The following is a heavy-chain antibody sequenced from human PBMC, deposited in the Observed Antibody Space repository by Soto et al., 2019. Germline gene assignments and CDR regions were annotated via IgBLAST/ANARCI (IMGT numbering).Heavy chain of an antibody. CDR3: AYGGSCDY. Sequence: EVQLVESGGGLVQPGGSLRLSCAASGFSFNTYEMNWVRQAPGKGLEWVSYISSSGSTIYYADSVKGRFTVSRDNGKNSLYLQMNSLRSEDTAVYYCAYGGSCDYWGQGTQVTVSS. CDR1: GFSFNTYE. D-gene: IGHD1-26*01. J-gene: IGHJ4*02. V-gene: IGHV3-48*03. CDR2: ISSSGSTI.